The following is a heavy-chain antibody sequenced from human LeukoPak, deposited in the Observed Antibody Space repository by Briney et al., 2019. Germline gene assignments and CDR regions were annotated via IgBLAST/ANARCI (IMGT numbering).Heavy chain of an antibody. D-gene: IGHD6-6*01. J-gene: IGHJ4*02. CDR1: GYTLTELS. Sequence: ASVKVSCKVSGYTLTELSMHWVRQAPGQGLEWMGVIKPSGGTTTYAQKFQGRVTMTRDTSTSTVYMELSSLRSDDTAVYYCARDRSSFDYWGQGTLVTVSS. CDR3: ARDRSSFDY. V-gene: IGHV1-46*01. CDR2: IKPSGGTT.